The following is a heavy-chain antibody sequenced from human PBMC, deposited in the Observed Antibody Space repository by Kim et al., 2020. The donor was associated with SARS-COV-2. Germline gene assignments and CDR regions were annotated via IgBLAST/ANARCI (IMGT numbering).Heavy chain of an antibody. D-gene: IGHD6-6*01. V-gene: IGHV5-51*01. CDR1: GYSFTSYW. CDR3: ARRYSSSLGEYYFDY. J-gene: IGHJ4*02. Sequence: GESLKISCKGSGYSFTSYWIGWVRQMPGKGLEWMGIIYPGDSDTRYSPSFQGQVTISADKSISTAYLQWSSLKASDTAMYYCARRYSSSLGEYYFDYWGQGTLVTVSS. CDR2: IYPGDSDT.